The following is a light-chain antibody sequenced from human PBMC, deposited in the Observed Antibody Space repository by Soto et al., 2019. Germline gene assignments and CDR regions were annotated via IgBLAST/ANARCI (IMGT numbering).Light chain of an antibody. CDR2: GAS. CDR1: QSVSNNY. J-gene: IGKJ1*01. Sequence: EIVFTQSPATLSVSPGERATPSCRASQSVSNNYLAWYQQKPGQAPRLLIYGASNRATGIPDRFSGSGSGTDFTLTISRLEPEDFAVYYCQQYGSSGTFGQGTKVDI. V-gene: IGKV3-20*01. CDR3: QQYGSSGT.